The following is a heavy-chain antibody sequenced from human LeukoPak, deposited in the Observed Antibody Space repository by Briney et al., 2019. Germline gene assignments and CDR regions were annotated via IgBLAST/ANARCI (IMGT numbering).Heavy chain of an antibody. CDR2: IYYSGST. D-gene: IGHD6-19*01. V-gene: IGHV4-59*01. Sequence: SETLSLTCTVSGGSISSYYRSWIRQPPGKGLEWIGYIYYSGSTNYNPSLKSRVTISVDTSKNQFSLKLSSVTAADTAVYYCARAGGSSGSNWFDPWGQGTLVTVSS. CDR3: ARAGGSSGSNWFDP. CDR1: GGSISSYY. J-gene: IGHJ5*02.